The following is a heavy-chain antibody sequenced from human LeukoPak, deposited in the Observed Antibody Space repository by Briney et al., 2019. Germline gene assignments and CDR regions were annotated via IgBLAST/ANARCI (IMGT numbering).Heavy chain of an antibody. V-gene: IGHV1-69*13. CDR1: GGTFSSYA. CDR3: ARELDPYNWFDP. Sequence: SVKVSCKASGGTFSSYAISWVRQAPGQGLEWMGGINPIFGTANYAQKFQGRVTITADESTSTAYMELSSLRSEDTAVYYCARELDPYNWFDPWGQGTLVTVSS. J-gene: IGHJ5*02. CDR2: INPIFGTA.